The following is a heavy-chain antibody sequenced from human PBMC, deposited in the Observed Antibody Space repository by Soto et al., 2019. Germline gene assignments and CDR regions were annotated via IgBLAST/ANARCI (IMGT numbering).Heavy chain of an antibody. J-gene: IGHJ4*02. CDR3: ASGSGYCSSTSCYTFDY. CDR1: GFTFSSYS. V-gene: IGHV3-21*01. D-gene: IGHD2-2*02. Sequence: PGGSLRLSCAASGFTFSSYSMNWVRQAPGKGLEWVSSISSSSSYIYYADSVKGRFTISRDNAKNSLYLQMNSLRAEDTAVYHCASGSGYCSSTSCYTFDYWGQGTLVTVSS. CDR2: ISSSSSYI.